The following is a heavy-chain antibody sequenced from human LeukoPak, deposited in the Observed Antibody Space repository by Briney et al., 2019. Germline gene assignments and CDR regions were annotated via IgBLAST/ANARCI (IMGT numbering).Heavy chain of an antibody. Sequence: GGSLRLSCAASGFTFSNYWMTWVRQAPGKGLEWVANIKQDGSEKYYVDSVKGRFTISRDNAKNSLYLQMNSLRAEDTAVYYCGGSETTYYYDSSVYFYYYYGMDVWGQGTTVTVSS. V-gene: IGHV3-7*01. CDR3: GGSETTYYYDSSVYFYYYYGMDV. CDR1: GFTFSNYW. CDR2: IKQDGSEK. J-gene: IGHJ6*02. D-gene: IGHD3-22*01.